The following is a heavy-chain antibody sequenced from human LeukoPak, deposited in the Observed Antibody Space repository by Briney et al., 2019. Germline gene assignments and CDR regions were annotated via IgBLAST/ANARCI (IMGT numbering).Heavy chain of an antibody. D-gene: IGHD3-22*01. V-gene: IGHV1-58*02. CDR1: GFTFTSSA. CDR2: IVVGSGNT. J-gene: IGHJ4*02. Sequence: ASVKVSCKAPGFTFTSSAMQWVRQARGQRLEWIGWIVVGSGNTNYAQKFQERVTITRDMSTSTAYMELSSLRSEDTAVYYCAAGGSYYYDSSGYYFTGFDYWGQGTLVTVSS. CDR3: AAGGSYYYDSSGYYFTGFDY.